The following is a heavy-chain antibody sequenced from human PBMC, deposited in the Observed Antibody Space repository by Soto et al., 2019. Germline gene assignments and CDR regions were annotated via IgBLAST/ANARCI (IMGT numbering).Heavy chain of an antibody. Sequence: EVQLVESGGGLVKPGGSLRLSCAASGFTFSSYSMNWVRQAPGKGLEWVSSISSSSSYIYYADSVKVRFTISRDNAKNSLYLQMNSLRAEDTAVYYCARDVGVRSVYFDYWGQGTLVTVSS. V-gene: IGHV3-21*01. CDR2: ISSSSSYI. D-gene: IGHD3-3*01. J-gene: IGHJ4*02. CDR3: ARDVGVRSVYFDY. CDR1: GFTFSSYS.